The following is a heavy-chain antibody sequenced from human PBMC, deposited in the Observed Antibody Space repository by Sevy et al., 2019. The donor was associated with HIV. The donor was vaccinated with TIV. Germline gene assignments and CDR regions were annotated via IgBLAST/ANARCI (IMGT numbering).Heavy chain of an antibody. CDR2: VYYTGKT. CDR3: ARGGAGRQFDYYYYMDV. Sequence: SETLSLTCNVXGVSITRSYWNWIRQTPGKGLEWIAFVYYTGKTNYNPSLKSRVTVSLDTSKSQFSLKLSSVTAADTAVYYCARGGAGRQFDYYYYMDVWGKGTTVTVSS. D-gene: IGHD6-6*01. J-gene: IGHJ6*03. CDR1: GVSITRSY. V-gene: IGHV4-59*01.